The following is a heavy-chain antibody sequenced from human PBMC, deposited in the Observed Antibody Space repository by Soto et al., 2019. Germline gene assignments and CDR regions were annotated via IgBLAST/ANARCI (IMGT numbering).Heavy chain of an antibody. J-gene: IGHJ5*02. D-gene: IGHD6-13*01. V-gene: IGHV1-69*13. CDR3: ARDCIAAAPETPNWFDP. CDR2: IIPIFGTA. Sequence: SVKVSCKASGGTFSSYAISWVRQAPGQGLEWMGGIIPIFGTANYAQKFQGRVTITADESTSTAYMELSSLRSEDTAVYYCARDCIAAAPETPNWFDPWDQGTLVTVSS. CDR1: GGTFSSYA.